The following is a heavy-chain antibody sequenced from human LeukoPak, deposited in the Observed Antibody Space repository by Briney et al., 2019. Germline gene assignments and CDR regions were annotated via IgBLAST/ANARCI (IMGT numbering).Heavy chain of an antibody. V-gene: IGHV5-51*01. CDR3: ARASTHYYESTFDP. CDR2: IYPGDSDT. Sequence: GESLKISCKGSRYIFTTYWIAWVRQMPGKGLEWMGIIYPGDSDTRYSPSFQGQVTISADKSIGTAYLQWSSLEASDTAMYYCARASTHYYESTFDPWGQGTLVTVSS. J-gene: IGHJ5*02. D-gene: IGHD3-22*01. CDR1: RYIFTTYW.